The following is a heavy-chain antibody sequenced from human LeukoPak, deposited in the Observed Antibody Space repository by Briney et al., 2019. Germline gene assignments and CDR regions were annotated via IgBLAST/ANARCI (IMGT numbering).Heavy chain of an antibody. V-gene: IGHV1-46*01. CDR3: ASSGVAGTNWFDP. J-gene: IGHJ5*02. CDR1: GYTFTSYY. D-gene: IGHD6-19*01. Sequence: ASVKVSCKASGYTFTSYYMHWVRQAPEQGLEWMGIINPSGGSTSYAQKFQGRVTMTRDTSTSTVYMELSSLRSEDTAVYYCASSGVAGTNWFDPWGQGTLVTVSS. CDR2: INPSGGST.